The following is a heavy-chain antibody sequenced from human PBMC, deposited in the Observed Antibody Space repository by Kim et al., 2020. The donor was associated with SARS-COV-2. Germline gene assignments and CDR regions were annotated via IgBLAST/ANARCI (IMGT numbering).Heavy chain of an antibody. J-gene: IGHJ4*02. Sequence: DSVKGRFTISRDNSENTLYLQMNSLRAEDTAVYYCARDPCSGGYCGYFDYWGQGTLVTVSS. CDR3: ARDPCSGGYCGYFDY. D-gene: IGHD1-26*01. V-gene: IGHV3-30*07.